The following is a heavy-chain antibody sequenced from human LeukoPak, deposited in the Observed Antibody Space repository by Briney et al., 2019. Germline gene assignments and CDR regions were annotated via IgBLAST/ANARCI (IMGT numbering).Heavy chain of an antibody. Sequence: PSETLSLTCTVSGGSISTYYGNWIRQAPGKGLEWIGYIYYSGSTNYNPSLKSRVTVSVDTSRNQFSLKLSSVTAADTAVYYCARGAGYYDYVWGSYRSYYFDYWGQGTLVTVSS. CDR3: ARGAGYYDYVWGSYRSYYFDY. D-gene: IGHD3-16*02. J-gene: IGHJ4*02. CDR1: GGSISTYY. CDR2: IYYSGST. V-gene: IGHV4-59*01.